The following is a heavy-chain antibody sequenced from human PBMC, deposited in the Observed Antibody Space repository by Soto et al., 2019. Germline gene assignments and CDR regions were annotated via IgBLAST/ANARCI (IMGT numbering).Heavy chain of an antibody. Sequence: SETLSLTSTVSCGSISSYYWSWIRQPPGKCLEWIGYIYYSGSTNYNPSLKSRVTISVDTSKNQFSLKLSFVTAADTAVYYCARRYGYSFDYWGQGTLVTVS. CDR2: IYYSGST. J-gene: IGHJ4*02. CDR3: ARRYGYSFDY. D-gene: IGHD1-1*01. V-gene: IGHV4-59*08. CDR1: CGSISSYY.